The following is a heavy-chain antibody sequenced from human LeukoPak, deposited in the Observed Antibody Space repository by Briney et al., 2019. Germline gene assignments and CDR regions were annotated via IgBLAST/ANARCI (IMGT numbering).Heavy chain of an antibody. CDR2: ISYDGSNE. D-gene: IGHD5-18*01. Sequence: PGRSLRLSCVVSGFTFSSYGFHWVRQAPGKGLEWVAGISYDGSNEFYADSVKGRFTISRDNSKNTLYLQMNSLRAEDTAVYYCAKDRGYSYGRFDYWGQGTLVTVSS. CDR1: GFTFSSYG. CDR3: AKDRGYSYGRFDY. V-gene: IGHV3-30*18. J-gene: IGHJ4*02.